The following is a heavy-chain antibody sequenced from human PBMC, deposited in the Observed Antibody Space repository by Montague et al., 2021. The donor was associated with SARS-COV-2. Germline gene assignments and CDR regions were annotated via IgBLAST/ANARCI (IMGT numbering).Heavy chain of an antibody. V-gene: IGHV4-61*01. D-gene: IGHD6-13*01. Sequence: SETLSLTCTVSDGSVIGTYPHWHWIRQSPGRGLEWIGGYLFHVDTADYNASLRSRATISVDTSKNQFSLKLTSVTAADTAVYYCTRGIDSYKTGYWGQGIQVTVSS. J-gene: IGHJ4*02. CDR1: DGSVIGTYPH. CDR3: TRGIDSYKTGY. CDR2: LFHVDTA.